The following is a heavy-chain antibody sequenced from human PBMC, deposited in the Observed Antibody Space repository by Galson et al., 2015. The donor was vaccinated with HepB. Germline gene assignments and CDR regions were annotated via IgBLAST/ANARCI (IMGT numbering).Heavy chain of an antibody. Sequence: SLRLSCAASGFTFSSYGMHWVRQAPGKGLEWVAVISYDGSNKYYADSVKGRFTISRDNSKNTLYLQMNSLRAEDTAVYYCASTVVAATYYFDYWGQGTLVTVSS. D-gene: IGHD2-15*01. CDR1: GFTFSSYG. V-gene: IGHV3-30*03. CDR3: ASTVVAATYYFDY. J-gene: IGHJ4*02. CDR2: ISYDGSNK.